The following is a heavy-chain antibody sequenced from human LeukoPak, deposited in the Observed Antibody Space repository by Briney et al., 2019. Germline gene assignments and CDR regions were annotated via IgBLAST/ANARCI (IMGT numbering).Heavy chain of an antibody. Sequence: GGSLRLSCAASGFTFSSYAMHWVRQAPGKGLEWVAVISYDGSNKYCADSVKGRFTISRDNSKNTLYLQMNSLRAEDTAVYYCAREWCSSTSCCFDYWGQGTLVTVSS. J-gene: IGHJ4*02. CDR2: ISYDGSNK. V-gene: IGHV3-30*04. CDR1: GFTFSSYA. D-gene: IGHD2-2*01. CDR3: AREWCSSTSCCFDY.